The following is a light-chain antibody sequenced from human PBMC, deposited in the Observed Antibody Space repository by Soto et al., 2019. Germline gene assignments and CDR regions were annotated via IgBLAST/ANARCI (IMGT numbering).Light chain of an antibody. J-gene: IGKJ4*01. CDR2: DAS. CDR1: QNIRRF. Sequence: DIQMTQSPSSLSASVGDRVVITCRASQNIRRFLSWFQMKPGETPQLLISDASSVQGGVLSRFSGSGSGTDFTLTITSLQPEDFATYYCQQGFSTPVTFGGGTNLEI. V-gene: IGKV1-39*01. CDR3: QQGFSTPVT.